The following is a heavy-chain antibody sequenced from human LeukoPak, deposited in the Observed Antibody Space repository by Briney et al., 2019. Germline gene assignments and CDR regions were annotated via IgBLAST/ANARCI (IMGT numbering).Heavy chain of an antibody. CDR1: GYSISSGYF. J-gene: IGHJ4*02. Sequence: PSETLSLTCTVSGYSISSGYFWGWMRQPPGKGLEWIGSIYQSETAHYNPSLKSRVTISVDTSKNQFSLKLSSVTAADTAVYYCARHQAAADDYFDYWGQGTLVTVSS. D-gene: IGHD6-13*01. CDR2: IYQSETA. V-gene: IGHV4-38-2*02. CDR3: ARHQAAADDYFDY.